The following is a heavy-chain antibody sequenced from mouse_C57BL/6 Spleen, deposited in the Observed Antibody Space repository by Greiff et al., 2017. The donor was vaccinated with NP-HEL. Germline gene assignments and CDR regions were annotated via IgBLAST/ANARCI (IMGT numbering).Heavy chain of an antibody. J-gene: IGHJ2*01. Sequence: QVHVKQPGAELVRPGTSVKLSCKASGYTFTSYWMHWVKQRPGQGLEWIGVIDPSDSYTNYNQTFKGKATLTVDTSSSTAYMHLSSLTSEDSAVYYCARWPYGYLDYWGQGTTLTVSS. CDR1: GYTFTSYW. V-gene: IGHV1-59*01. CDR2: IDPSDSYT. CDR3: ARWPYGYLDY. D-gene: IGHD1-1*02.